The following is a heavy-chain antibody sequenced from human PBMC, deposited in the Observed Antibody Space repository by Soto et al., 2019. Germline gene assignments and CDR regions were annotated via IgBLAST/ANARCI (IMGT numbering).Heavy chain of an antibody. D-gene: IGHD2-15*01. V-gene: IGHV3-49*03. CDR2: IRTKAYGGTT. CDR1: GITFGDYA. CDR3: TNVVVVAATPNYYYGMDV. J-gene: IGHJ6*02. Sequence: GGSLRLSCTASGITFGDYAMSWFRQAPGKGLEWVGFIRTKAYGGTTEYAASVKGRFTISRDDSKNIAYLQMNSLKTEDTAVYYCTNVVVVAATPNYYYGMDVWGQGTTATVS.